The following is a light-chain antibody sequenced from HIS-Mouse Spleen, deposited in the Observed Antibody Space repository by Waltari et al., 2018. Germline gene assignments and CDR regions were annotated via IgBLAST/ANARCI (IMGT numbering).Light chain of an antibody. J-gene: IGLJ2*01. V-gene: IGLV2-14*03. CDR1: SSDVGGYNY. CDR3: SSYTSSSTEV. CDR2: DVS. Sequence: QSALTQPASVSGSPGPSITISCTGTSSDVGGYNYVSWYQQHPGKAPKLMIYDVSNRPSGFSNRFSGSKSGNTASLTISGLQAEDEADYYCSSYTSSSTEVFGGGTKLTVL.